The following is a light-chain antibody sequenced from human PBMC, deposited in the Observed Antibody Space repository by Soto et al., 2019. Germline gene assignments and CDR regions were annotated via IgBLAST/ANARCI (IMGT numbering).Light chain of an antibody. CDR1: QSISSY. Sequence: DIQMTQSPCSLSASVGDRVTITCRASQSISSYLNWYQQKPGKAPKLLIYAASSLQSGVPSRFSGSGSGTDFTLTISSLQPEDFATYYCQQSYSSSFGQGTKVDIK. CDR3: QQSYSSS. CDR2: AAS. J-gene: IGKJ1*01. V-gene: IGKV1-39*01.